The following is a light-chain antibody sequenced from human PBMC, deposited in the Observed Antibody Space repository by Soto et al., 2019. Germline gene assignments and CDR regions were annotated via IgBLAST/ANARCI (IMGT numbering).Light chain of an antibody. CDR1: SSDIGDYNY. V-gene: IGLV2-14*01. Sequence: QSVLTQPASVSGSPGQSITISCTGTSSDIGDYNYVSWYQQHPGKAPKLMIYEVTNRPSGVSNRFSGSKSGNTASLTISGLQAEDEADYYCNSYTSSNIYVFGTGTKLTVL. CDR2: EVT. CDR3: NSYTSSNIYV. J-gene: IGLJ1*01.